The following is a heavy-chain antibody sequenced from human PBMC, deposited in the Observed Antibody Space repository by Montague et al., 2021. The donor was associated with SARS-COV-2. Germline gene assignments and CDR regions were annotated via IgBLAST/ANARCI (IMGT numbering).Heavy chain of an antibody. CDR3: ARDPSTIFGVVTLP. D-gene: IGHD3-3*01. Sequence: SLRLSCAASGFTFSSYAMSWVRQAPGKGLEWVSSISSSSSCIYYADSVKGRFTISRDNAKNSLYLQMNSLRAEDTAVYYCARDPSTIFGVVTLPWGQGTLVTVSS. V-gene: IGHV3-21*01. CDR2: ISSSSSCI. J-gene: IGHJ5*02. CDR1: GFTFSSYA.